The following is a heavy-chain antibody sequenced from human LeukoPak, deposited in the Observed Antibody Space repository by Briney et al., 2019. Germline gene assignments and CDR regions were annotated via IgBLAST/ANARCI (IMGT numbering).Heavy chain of an antibody. CDR2: IIPIFGTA. CDR3: ARDLPRYCSSTSCYSWFDP. V-gene: IGHV1-69*05. CDR1: GGTFSSYA. J-gene: IGHJ5*02. Sequence: GASVKVSCKASGGTFSSYAISWVRQAPGQGLEWMGGIIPIFGTANYAQKFQGRVTITTDESTSTAYMELSSLRSEDTAVYYCARDLPRYCSSTSCYSWFDPWGQGTLVTVSS. D-gene: IGHD2-2*02.